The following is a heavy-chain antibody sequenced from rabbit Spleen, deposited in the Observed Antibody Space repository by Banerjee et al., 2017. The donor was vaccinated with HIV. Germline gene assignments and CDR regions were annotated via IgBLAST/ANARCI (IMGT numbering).Heavy chain of an antibody. Sequence: QQLVESGGGLVQPGGSLKLSCKASGFAISSYGVSWVRQAPGKGLEWIGCIYPVYGRTAYGHWVKSRFSMSLDNVQSTVSLPMSCLTAAGTATSFSEGDGTGGSKFALWGPGTLVTVS. J-gene: IGHJ4*01. CDR2: IYPVYGRT. V-gene: IGHV1S7*01. CDR1: GFAISSYG. D-gene: IGHD4-2*01. CDR3: EGDGTGGSKFAL.